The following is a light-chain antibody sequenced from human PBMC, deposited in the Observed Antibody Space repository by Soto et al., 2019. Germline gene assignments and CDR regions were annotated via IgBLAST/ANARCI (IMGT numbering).Light chain of an antibody. CDR2: DAS. V-gene: IGKV3-15*01. J-gene: IGKJ2*01. CDR3: QQYNNWPYT. CDR1: QSLSSN. Sequence: EIVMTQSPATLSVSPGERATLSCRASQSLSSNLAWYQQKPGQAPRLLIYDASTRATGIPARFSGSGSGTEFTLTISSLQSEDVAVYYCQQYNNWPYTFGQGTKLEIK.